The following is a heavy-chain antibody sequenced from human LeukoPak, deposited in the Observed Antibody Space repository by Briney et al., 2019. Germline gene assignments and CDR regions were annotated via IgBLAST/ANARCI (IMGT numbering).Heavy chain of an antibody. Sequence: PGGSLRLSCAASGFTFSSYTMNWVRQAPGKGLEWVSSISSSSSFIYYADSVKGRFTISRDNAKNSLYLQMNSLRAEDTAVYHCAGELGFDYWGQGTLVTVSS. V-gene: IGHV3-21*01. D-gene: IGHD7-27*01. CDR2: ISSSSSFI. CDR3: AGELGFDY. CDR1: GFTFSSYT. J-gene: IGHJ4*02.